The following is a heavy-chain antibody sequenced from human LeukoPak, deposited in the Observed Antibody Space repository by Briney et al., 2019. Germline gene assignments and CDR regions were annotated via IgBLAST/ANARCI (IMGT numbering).Heavy chain of an antibody. CDR2: IWSDGNNK. CDR1: GFTFSRYG. V-gene: IGHV3-33*01. Sequence: GGSLRLSCAASGFTFSRYGMHWVRQSPGEGLEWVAVIWSDGNNKEHGVPVKGRFTIPRHNAENTVYRQMNHLRAESTAMLYFARDYCSSISCMDAWGQGTTVTVSS. D-gene: IGHD2-2*01. CDR3: ARDYCSSISCMDA. J-gene: IGHJ6*02.